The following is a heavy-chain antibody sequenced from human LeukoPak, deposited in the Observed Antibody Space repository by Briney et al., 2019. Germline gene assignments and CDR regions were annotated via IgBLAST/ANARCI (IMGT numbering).Heavy chain of an antibody. V-gene: IGHV1-69*04. CDR1: GGTFSSYA. Sequence: GASVKVSCKASGGTFSSYAISWVRQAPGQGLEWMGRIIPILGIANYAQKFQGRVTMTRDTSTSTVYMELSSLRSEDTAVYYCARELSPAAVKYYFDYWGQGTLVTVSS. J-gene: IGHJ4*02. D-gene: IGHD2-2*01. CDR3: ARELSPAAVKYYFDY. CDR2: IIPILGIA.